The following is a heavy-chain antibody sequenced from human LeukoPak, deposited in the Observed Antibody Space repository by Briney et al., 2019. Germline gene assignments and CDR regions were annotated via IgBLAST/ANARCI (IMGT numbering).Heavy chain of an antibody. Sequence: SETLSLTCTVSGGSISSYYWGWIRQPPGKGLEWIGSIYYSGSTYYNPSLKSRVTISVDTSKNQFSLKLSSVTAADTAVYYCARWGGVWDNWFDPWGQGTLVTVSS. J-gene: IGHJ5*02. CDR3: ARWGGVWDNWFDP. CDR2: IYYSGST. CDR1: GGSISSYY. V-gene: IGHV4-39*07. D-gene: IGHD3-16*01.